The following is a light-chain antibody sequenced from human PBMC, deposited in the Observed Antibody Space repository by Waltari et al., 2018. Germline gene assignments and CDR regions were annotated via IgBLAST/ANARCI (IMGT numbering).Light chain of an antibody. Sequence: SYVVTQSPSVSVAPGATARITCGGDNIGSNSVHWYQQRPGQAPLLVISYDSDRPSGIPERFSGSNSGNTATLTISWVEAEDEADYYCLVWHSTIDHQGVFGGGTKLTVL. CDR3: LVWHSTIDHQGV. V-gene: IGLV3-21*04. CDR2: YDS. CDR1: NIGSNS. J-gene: IGLJ2*01.